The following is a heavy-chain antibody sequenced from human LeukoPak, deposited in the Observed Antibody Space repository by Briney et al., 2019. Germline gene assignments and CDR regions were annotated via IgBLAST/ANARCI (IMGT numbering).Heavy chain of an antibody. V-gene: IGHV4-34*01. CDR1: GGSFSISY. CDR3: ARGALPNWFDP. CDR2: IYHSGGA. J-gene: IGHJ5*02. Sequence: SETLSLTCGVSGGSFSISYWSWIRQPPGKGLEWIGQIYHSGGANYNPSLRSRVTISIDTSKNQLSLRLSSVTAADTAVYYCARGALPNWFDPWGQGTLVTVSS. D-gene: IGHD1-26*01.